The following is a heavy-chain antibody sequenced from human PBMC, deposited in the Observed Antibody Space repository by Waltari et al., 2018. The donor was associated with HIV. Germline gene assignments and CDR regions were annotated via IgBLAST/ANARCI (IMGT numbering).Heavy chain of an antibody. CDR2: IYTSGST. CDR3: ARDKGFGSSWYNYGMDV. J-gene: IGHJ6*02. Sequence: QVQLQESGPGLVKPSETLSLPCTVSGGSISSYYWSWLRQPAGKGLEWIGRIYTSGSTNYNPSLKSRVTMSVDTSKNQFSLKLSSVTAADTAVYYCARDKGFGSSWYNYGMDVWGQGTTVTVSS. CDR1: GGSISSYY. D-gene: IGHD6-13*01. V-gene: IGHV4-4*07.